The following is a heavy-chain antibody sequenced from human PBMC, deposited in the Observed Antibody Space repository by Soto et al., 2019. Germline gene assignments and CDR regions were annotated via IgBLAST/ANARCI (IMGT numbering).Heavy chain of an antibody. V-gene: IGHV4-34*01. J-gene: IGHJ6*02. Sequence: SETLSLTCAVYGGSFSGYYWSWIRQPPGKGLEWIGEINHSGSTNYNPSLKSRVTISVDTSKNQFSLKLSSVTAADTAVYYCARGRGSSSILTYYYGMDVWGQGTTVTVSS. CDR3: ARGRGSSSILTYYYGMDV. CDR1: GGSFSGYY. CDR2: INHSGST. D-gene: IGHD6-6*01.